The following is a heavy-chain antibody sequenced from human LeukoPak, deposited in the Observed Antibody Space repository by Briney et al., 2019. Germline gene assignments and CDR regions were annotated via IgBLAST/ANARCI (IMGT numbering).Heavy chain of an antibody. D-gene: IGHD6-19*01. CDR3: AKFEGATIPGWFNDY. CDR1: EFTFSDYA. J-gene: IGHJ4*02. V-gene: IGHV3-23*05. Sequence: GGSLRLSCAASEFTFSDYAMGWVRRAPGKGLEWVSTIDKTTYPTFYADSVKGRFTISRDNSKNTLYLQMNSLRTEDTAVYFCAKFEGATIPGWFNDYWGQGILVTVSS. CDR2: IDKTTYPT.